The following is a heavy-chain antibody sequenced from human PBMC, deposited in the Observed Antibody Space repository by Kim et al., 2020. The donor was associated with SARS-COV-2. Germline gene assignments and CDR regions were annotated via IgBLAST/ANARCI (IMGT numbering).Heavy chain of an antibody. V-gene: IGHV3-30*04. CDR3: VREDPCFVPPCVPAALD. CDR1: GFTFSSYA. CDR2: ISYDGSNK. D-gene: IGHD2-2*01. Sequence: GGSLRLSCAASGFTFSSYAMHWVRQAPGKGLEWVAVISYDGSNKYYADSVKGRFTISRDNSKNTLYLQVNSLRAEDTAVYYGVREDPCFVPPCVPAALD. J-gene: IGHJ4*01.